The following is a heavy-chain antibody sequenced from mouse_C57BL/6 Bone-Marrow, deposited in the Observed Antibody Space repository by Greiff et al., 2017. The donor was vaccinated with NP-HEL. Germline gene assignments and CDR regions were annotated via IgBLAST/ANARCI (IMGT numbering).Heavy chain of an antibody. Sequence: VKLVESGAELVKPGASVKLSCKASGYTFTEYTIHWVKQRSGQGLEWIGWFYPGSGSIKYNEKFKDKATLTADKSSSTVYMELSRLTSEDSAVYFCARHEEVPLITTVVVPFDYWGQGTTLTVSS. CDR2: FYPGSGSI. CDR1: GYTFTEYT. D-gene: IGHD1-1*01. CDR3: ARHEEVPLITTVVVPFDY. V-gene: IGHV1-62-2*01. J-gene: IGHJ2*01.